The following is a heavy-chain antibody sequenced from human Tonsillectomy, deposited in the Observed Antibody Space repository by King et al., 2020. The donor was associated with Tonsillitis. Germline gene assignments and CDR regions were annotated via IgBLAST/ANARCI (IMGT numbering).Heavy chain of an antibody. CDR2: IYYSGST. CDR3: ARGLFSSTSADALDL. J-gene: IGHJ3*01. D-gene: IGHD2-2*01. Sequence: QLQESGPGLVKPSQTLSLTCKVSGGPISSGGYYWSWIRQHPGKGLEWIGYIYYSGSTNYNPSLKSRVTISVDTSKNHCSLKLSSVTAADTAVYYCARGLFSSTSADALDLWGQGTLVAVSS. CDR1: GGPISSGGYY. V-gene: IGHV4-31*03.